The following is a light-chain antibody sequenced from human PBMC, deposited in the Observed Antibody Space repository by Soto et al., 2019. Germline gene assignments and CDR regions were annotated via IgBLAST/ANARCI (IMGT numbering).Light chain of an antibody. CDR3: QQYYSYPVT. V-gene: IGKV1-8*01. J-gene: IGKJ4*01. CDR1: QGISSY. Sequence: AIRMTQSPSSLSASTGDRVTITCRASQGISSYLAWYQQKPGKAPKLLIYAASTLQSGFPSRFSGRGSGTDFTLTISCLQSEDFATYYCQQYYSYPVTFGGGTKVEIK. CDR2: AAS.